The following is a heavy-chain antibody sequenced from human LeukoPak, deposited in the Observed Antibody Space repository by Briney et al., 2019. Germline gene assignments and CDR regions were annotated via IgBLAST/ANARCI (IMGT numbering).Heavy chain of an antibody. Sequence: SETLSLTCTVSGGSISSYYWSWIRQPPGKGLEWIGYIYYSGSTNYNPSLKSRVTISVDTSKNQFSLKLSSVTAADTAVYYCARERKIVVVSAAILVSWFDPWGQGTLVTVSS. V-gene: IGHV4-59*01. D-gene: IGHD2-2*01. J-gene: IGHJ5*02. CDR2: IYYSGST. CDR1: GGSISSYY. CDR3: ARERKIVVVSAAILVSWFDP.